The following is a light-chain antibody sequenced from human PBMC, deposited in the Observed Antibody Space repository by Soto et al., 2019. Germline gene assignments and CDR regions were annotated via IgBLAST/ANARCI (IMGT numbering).Light chain of an antibody. J-gene: IGKJ4*01. CDR3: QQYNDWPPIT. CDR2: EVS. CDR1: QILLHSDGKTY. Sequence: DIVMTQTPLSLSVTPVHPASISFKSSQILLHSDGKTYLYWYLQKPGQPPQLLIYEVSNRFSGVPDRFSGSGSGTEFTLTISSLQSEDSAVYFCQQYNDWPPITFGGGTKVDIK. V-gene: IGKV2D-29*01.